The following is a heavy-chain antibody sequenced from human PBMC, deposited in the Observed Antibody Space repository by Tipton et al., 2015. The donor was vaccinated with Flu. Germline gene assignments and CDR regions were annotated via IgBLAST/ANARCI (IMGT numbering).Heavy chain of an antibody. J-gene: IGHJ6*02. CDR2: IYYSGST. Sequence: TVSLTCTVSGGSVSSGSYYWSWIRQPPGKGLEWIGYIYYSGSTNYNPSLKSRVTISVDTSKNQFSLKLSSVTAADTAVYYCARDQVSPHLTYGMDVWGQGTTVTVSS. D-gene: IGHD2-21*01. CDR3: ARDQVSPHLTYGMDV. CDR1: GGSVSSGSYY. V-gene: IGHV4-61*01.